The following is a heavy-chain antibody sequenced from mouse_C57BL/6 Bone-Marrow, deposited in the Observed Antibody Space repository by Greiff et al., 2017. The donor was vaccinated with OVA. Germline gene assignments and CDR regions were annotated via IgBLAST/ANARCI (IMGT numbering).Heavy chain of an antibody. V-gene: IGHV2-2*01. CDR1: GFSLTSYG. CDR2: IWSGGST. CDR3: ARKGYYGSRSYWYFDV. Sequence: QVQLQQSGPGLVQPSQSLSITCTVSGFSLTSYGVHWVRQSPGKGLEWLGGIWSGGSTDYNAAFISRLSISKDNSKSQVFFKMNRLQADDTAIYYCARKGYYGSRSYWYFDVWGTGTTVTVSS. D-gene: IGHD1-1*01. J-gene: IGHJ1*03.